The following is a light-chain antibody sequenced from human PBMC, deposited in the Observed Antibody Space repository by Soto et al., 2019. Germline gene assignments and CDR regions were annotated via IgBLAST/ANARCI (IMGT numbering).Light chain of an antibody. CDR1: SSDVGGYNY. V-gene: IGLV2-14*03. CDR3: TSFTSATLSV. J-gene: IGLJ1*01. Sequence: QSVLTQPASVSGSPGQSITISCTGTSSDVGGYNYVSWYQQYPGKVPKLLIYHFSNRPSGVSNSFYGSKNGNTASLTISGIQAEDEADYFCTSFTSATLSVFGSGTKAT. CDR2: HFS.